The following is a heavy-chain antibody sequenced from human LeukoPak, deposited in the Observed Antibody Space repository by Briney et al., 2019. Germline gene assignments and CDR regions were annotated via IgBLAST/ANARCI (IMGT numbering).Heavy chain of an antibody. D-gene: IGHD5-24*01. CDR1: GFTFSSYG. CDR2: ISYDGSNK. J-gene: IGHJ4*02. V-gene: IGHV3-30*18. CDR3: AKPRRDGYNVPDY. Sequence: PGGSLRLSCAASGFTFSSYGMHWVRQAPGKGLEWVAVISYDGSNKYYADSVKGRFTISRDNSKNTLYLQMNSLRAEDTAVYYCAKPRRDGYNVPDYWGQGTLVTVSS.